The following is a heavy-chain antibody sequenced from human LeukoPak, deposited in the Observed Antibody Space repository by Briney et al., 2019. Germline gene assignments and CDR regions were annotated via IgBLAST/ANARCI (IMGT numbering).Heavy chain of an antibody. CDR3: AADSAPDTSGYYDDAFDI. CDR1: GFTFTSSA. J-gene: IGHJ3*02. V-gene: IGHV1-58*02. D-gene: IGHD3-22*01. CDR2: IVVGSGNT. Sequence: ASVKVSCKASGFTFTSSAMQWVRQARGQRLEWIGWIVVGSGNTNYAQKFQERVTVTRDMSTSTAYMELSSLISDDTAVYYCAADSAPDTSGYYDDAFDIWGQGTMVTVSS.